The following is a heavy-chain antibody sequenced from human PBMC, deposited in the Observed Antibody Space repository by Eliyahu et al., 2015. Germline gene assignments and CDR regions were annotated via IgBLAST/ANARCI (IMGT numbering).Heavy chain of an antibody. CDR1: GGSFSGYY. J-gene: IGHJ4*02. CDR3: ARSARRRGGYSTYYFDY. D-gene: IGHD3-22*01. V-gene: IGHV4-34*01. CDR2: INHSGST. Sequence: QVQLQQWGAGLLKPSETLSLTCAVYGGSFSGYYWSWIRQPPGKRLEWIGEINHSGSTNYNPSLKSRVTISVDTSKNQFSLKLSSVTAADTAVYYCARSARRRGGYSTYYFDYWGQGTLVTVSS.